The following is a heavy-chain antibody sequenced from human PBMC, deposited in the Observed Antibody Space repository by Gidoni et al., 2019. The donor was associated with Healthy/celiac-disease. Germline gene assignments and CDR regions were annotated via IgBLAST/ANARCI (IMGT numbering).Heavy chain of an antibody. V-gene: IGHV3-23*01. J-gene: IGHJ4*02. D-gene: IGHD5-12*01. CDR1: GFPFSSYA. CDR2: ISGSGGST. Sequence: EVQLLESGGGLVQPGGSLRLSCAASGFPFSSYAMSWVRQAPGKGLEWVSAISGSGGSTYYADSVKGRFTISRDNSKNTLYLQMSSLRAEDTAVYYCAKALEMATMPFDYWGQGTLVTVSS. CDR3: AKALEMATMPFDY.